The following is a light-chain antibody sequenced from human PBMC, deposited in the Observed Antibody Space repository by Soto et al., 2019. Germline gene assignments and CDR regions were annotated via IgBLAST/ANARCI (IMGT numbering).Light chain of an antibody. CDR2: DVS. CDR1: SSDVGGYNY. CDR3: SSSTSSNTYV. V-gene: IGLV2-14*01. Sequence: QSVLSQPASVSGSPGQSITISWTGTSSDVGGYNYVSWYQQHPGKAPKLMIYDVSNRPSGVSNRFPGSKSGNTASLTISGLQAEDEADYYPSSSTSSNTYVFGTGTKVTV. J-gene: IGLJ1*01.